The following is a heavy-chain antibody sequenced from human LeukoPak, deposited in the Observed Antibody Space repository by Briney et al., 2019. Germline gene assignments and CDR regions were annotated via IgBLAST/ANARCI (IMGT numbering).Heavy chain of an antibody. CDR2: VIGSGSST. Sequence: GGSLRLSCAASGFTFSNYDMSWVRRAPGKGLEWVSTVIGSGSSTYYADSVKGRFTISRDNSKSTLYLQMNSLRAEDTAVYHCARDVNYYDSSGPDIFDIWGQGTMVTVSS. CDR3: ARDVNYYDSSGPDIFDI. V-gene: IGHV3-23*01. D-gene: IGHD3-22*01. CDR1: GFTFSNYD. J-gene: IGHJ3*02.